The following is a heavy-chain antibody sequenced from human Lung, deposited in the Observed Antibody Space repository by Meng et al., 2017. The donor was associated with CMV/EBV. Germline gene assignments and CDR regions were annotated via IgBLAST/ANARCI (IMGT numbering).Heavy chain of an antibody. CDR1: GFSLSISRLA. CDR3: AHARYSSFYYFNY. CDR2: IYWNDDK. V-gene: IGHV2-5*01. Sequence: SGXXLVXPTQTLTLTCTFSGFSLSISRLAVGWIRQPPGKALECLGIIYWNDDKRYSPSLKSRLTITKDTSKNQVVLTMTNMDPADTATYYCAHARYSSFYYFNYWGQGKXVNGAS. J-gene: IGHJ4*02. D-gene: IGHD6-13*01.